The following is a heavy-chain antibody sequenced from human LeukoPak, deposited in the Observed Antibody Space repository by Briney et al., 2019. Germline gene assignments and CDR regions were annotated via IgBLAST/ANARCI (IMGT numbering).Heavy chain of an antibody. CDR1: GYTLTELS. D-gene: IGHD2-8*01. CDR2: FDPEDGET. V-gene: IGHV1-24*01. Sequence: ASVKVSCRVSGYTLTELSMHWVRQAPGKGLEWMGGFDPEDGETIYAQKFQGRVTMTEDTSTDTAYMEMSSLRSEDTAVYYCAPLVNGNFDYWGQGTLVTVSS. CDR3: APLVNGNFDY. J-gene: IGHJ4*02.